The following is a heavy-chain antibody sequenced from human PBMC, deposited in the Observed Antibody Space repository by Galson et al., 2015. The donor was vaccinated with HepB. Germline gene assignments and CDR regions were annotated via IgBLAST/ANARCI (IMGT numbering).Heavy chain of an antibody. CDR3: AKAYYDPSGHH. D-gene: IGHD3-22*01. CDR2: IKQDGSEK. Sequence: SLRLSCAVSGPTFSDYWMSWVRQAPGKGLEWVANIKQDGSEKFYVDSVKGRFTISRDNAKNSFYLQMNSLRAEDTAVYYCAKAYYDPSGHHWGQGALVTVSS. CDR1: GPTFSDYW. V-gene: IGHV3-7*03. J-gene: IGHJ1*01.